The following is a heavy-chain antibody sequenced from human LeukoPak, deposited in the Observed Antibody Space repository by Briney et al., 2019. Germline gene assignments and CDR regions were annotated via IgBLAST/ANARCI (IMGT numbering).Heavy chain of an antibody. J-gene: IGHJ4*02. D-gene: IGHD3-9*01. Sequence: PGGSLRLSCAASGFTFSDYYMSWIRQAPGKGLEWVSYISSSGSTIYYADSVKGRFTISRDNSKNTLYLQMNSLRAEDTAVYYCAKCAEYFDWLSFLDYWGQGTLVTVSS. CDR1: GFTFSDYY. CDR2: ISSSGSTI. CDR3: AKCAEYFDWLSFLDY. V-gene: IGHV3-11*04.